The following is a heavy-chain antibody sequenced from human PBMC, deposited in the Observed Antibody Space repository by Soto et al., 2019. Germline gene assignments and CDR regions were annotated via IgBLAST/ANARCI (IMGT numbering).Heavy chain of an antibody. Sequence: EVQLVDSGGGLVQPGGSLRLSCAASGFSISGSGIHWVRQASGKGLEWVARIRDRTNAYATGYSASVQGRFTVSRDDSENTAFLQMNSLSTEDTAVYYCTRVDAPGDCAFDIWGQGTMVTVSS. CDR2: IRDRTNAYAT. V-gene: IGHV3-73*01. CDR3: TRVDAPGDCAFDI. J-gene: IGHJ3*02. CDR1: GFSISGSG. D-gene: IGHD2-21*01.